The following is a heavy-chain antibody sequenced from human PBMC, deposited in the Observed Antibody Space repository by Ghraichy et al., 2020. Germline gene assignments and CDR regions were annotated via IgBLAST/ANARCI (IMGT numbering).Heavy chain of an antibody. CDR2: IYYNGST. CDR3: AASFPYYDILTGHYTGYYFDR. CDR1: RGSISTYF. J-gene: IGHJ4*02. V-gene: IGHV4-59*01. D-gene: IGHD3-9*01. Sequence: SETLSLTCTVSRGSISTYFWSWIRQPPGKGLEWIGYIYYNGSTSYNPSLKSRVTTSVDTSKNQFSLRLSSVTAADTARYYCAASFPYYDILTGHYTGYYFDRGGPGTLVTVSS.